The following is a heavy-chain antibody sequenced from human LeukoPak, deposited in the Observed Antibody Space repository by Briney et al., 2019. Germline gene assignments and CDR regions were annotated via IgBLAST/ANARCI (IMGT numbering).Heavy chain of an antibody. CDR1: GYTFSNYD. D-gene: IGHD7-27*01. V-gene: IGHV1-8*01. Sequence: GASVKVSCKSSGYTFSNYDINWVRQATGQGLEWMGGMNLNSTYTAYAQTFQGRITMTRNTSISTAYMELSRLRSDDTAVYYCARGPHWDPHFDYWGQGTLVTVSS. CDR2: MNLNSTYT. J-gene: IGHJ4*02. CDR3: ARGPHWDPHFDY.